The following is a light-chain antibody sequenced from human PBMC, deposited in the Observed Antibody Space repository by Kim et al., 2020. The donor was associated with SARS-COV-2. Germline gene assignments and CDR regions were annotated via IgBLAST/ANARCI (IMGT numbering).Light chain of an antibody. CDR1: SSDVGGYNY. CDR3: SSYTSSSALYV. Sequence: QSALTQPASVSGSPGQSITISCTGTSSDVGGYNYVSWYQQHPGKAPKLIIHAVGERPSGVSNRFSGSKSGNTASLTISGLQADDEADYYCSSYTSSSALYVFGTGTKVTVL. V-gene: IGLV2-14*01. CDR2: AVG. J-gene: IGLJ1*01.